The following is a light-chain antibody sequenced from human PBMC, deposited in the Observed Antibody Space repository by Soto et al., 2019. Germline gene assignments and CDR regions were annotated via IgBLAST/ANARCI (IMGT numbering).Light chain of an antibody. CDR2: DAS. V-gene: IGKV1-5*01. Sequence: DIQVTQSPSTLSASVGDRVTISCRASQNIDSWLAWYQQKPGKAPKLLIYDASSLESGVPSRFSGSGSGTDFTLTISSLQPDDFATYYCQQYNSYPDSFGPGTKVDIK. CDR1: QNIDSW. CDR3: QQYNSYPDS. J-gene: IGKJ3*01.